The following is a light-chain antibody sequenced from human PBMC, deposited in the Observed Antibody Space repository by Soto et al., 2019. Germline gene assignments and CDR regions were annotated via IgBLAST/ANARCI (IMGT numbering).Light chain of an antibody. J-gene: IGLJ2*01. CDR3: AAWDDSLDGVV. Sequence: QSVLTQPPSASGTPGQRVTISCSGSYSNIGSNTVNWYQQFPGSAPKVLISINNHRPSGVPDRFSGSKSDTSASLAISGLQSGDEADYYCAAWDDSLDGVVFGGGTKLTVL. V-gene: IGLV1-44*01. CDR2: INN. CDR1: YSNIGSNT.